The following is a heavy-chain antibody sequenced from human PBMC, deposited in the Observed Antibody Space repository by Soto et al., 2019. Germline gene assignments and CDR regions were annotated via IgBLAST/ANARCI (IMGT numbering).Heavy chain of an antibody. D-gene: IGHD1-7*01. V-gene: IGHV3-23*01. Sequence: GGSLRLSCAASGFTFSSYAMSWVRQAPGKGLEWVSAISGSGGSTYYADSVKGRFTISRDNSKNTLYLQMNSLRAEDTAVYYCAKDPGERSWNYPYYWGQGTLVTVSS. CDR2: ISGSGGST. CDR3: AKDPGERSWNYPYY. J-gene: IGHJ4*02. CDR1: GFTFSSYA.